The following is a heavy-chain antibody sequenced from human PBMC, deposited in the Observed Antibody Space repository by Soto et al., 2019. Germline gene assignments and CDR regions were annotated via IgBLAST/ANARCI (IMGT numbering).Heavy chain of an antibody. Sequence: EVQLLQSGGGLVQPGGSLRLSCAASGFSFGNYVMNWVRQAPGKGLEWVSGISDSGGSSSSADSVKGRFTVSRDSAKNKVYLQMNNLRGDDSALYFCARDRSSSYSYAMDLWGQGTTVTVSS. CDR1: GFSFGNYV. CDR2: ISDSGGSS. V-gene: IGHV3-23*01. D-gene: IGHD3-10*01. J-gene: IGHJ6*02. CDR3: ARDRSSSYSYAMDL.